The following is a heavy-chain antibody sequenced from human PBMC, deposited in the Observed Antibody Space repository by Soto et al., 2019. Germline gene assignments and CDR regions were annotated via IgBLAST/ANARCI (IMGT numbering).Heavy chain of an antibody. CDR2: IYYSGST. Sequence: SETLSLTCTVSGGSISSGDYYWSWIRQPPGKGLEWIGYIYYSGSTYYNPSLKSRVTISVDTSKNQFSLKLSSVTAADTAVYYCARGSNLYCSSTSCYETFDYWGQGTLVTVSS. D-gene: IGHD2-2*01. CDR1: GGSISSGDYY. CDR3: ARGSNLYCSSTSCYETFDY. J-gene: IGHJ4*02. V-gene: IGHV4-30-4*01.